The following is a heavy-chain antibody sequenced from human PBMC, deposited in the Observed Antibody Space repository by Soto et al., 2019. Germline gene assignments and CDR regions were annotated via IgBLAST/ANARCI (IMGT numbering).Heavy chain of an antibody. CDR3: ASLTLAIYGDYEEYLDY. CDR2: IYYSGST. CDR1: GGSLSSSSYY. D-gene: IGHD4-17*01. V-gene: IGHV4-39*01. Sequence: PSEPLSLTCTVSGGSLSSSSYYWGGIRQPPGKGLEWIGSIYYSGSTYYNPSLKRRVTISVDTSKNQFYLKLSYVTAADTAVYYCASLTLAIYGDYEEYLDYWGQRTLVTVS. J-gene: IGHJ4*02.